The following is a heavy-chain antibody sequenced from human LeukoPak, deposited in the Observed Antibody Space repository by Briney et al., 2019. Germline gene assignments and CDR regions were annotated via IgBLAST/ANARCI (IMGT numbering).Heavy chain of an antibody. CDR3: ARDERRVHDYAGPSWFDP. V-gene: IGHV4-31*03. CDR2: IYYSGST. D-gene: IGHD4-17*01. J-gene: IGHJ5*02. Sequence: PSQTLSLTCTVSGASISSGGYYWSWIHQHPGKGLEWIGYIYYSGSTYYNPSLKSRVTISVDTSKNQFSLKLSSVTAADTAVYYCARDERRVHDYAGPSWFDPWGQGTLVTVSS. CDR1: GASISSGGYY.